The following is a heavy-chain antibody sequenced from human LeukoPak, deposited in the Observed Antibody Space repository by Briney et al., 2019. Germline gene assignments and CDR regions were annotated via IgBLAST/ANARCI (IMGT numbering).Heavy chain of an antibody. CDR2: INPANGNT. D-gene: IGHD1-20*01. CDR3: ARGGSAADEYLDY. J-gene: IGHJ6*04. Sequence: ASVKVSCKASGFPFRSYVMHWLRQAPGQSLEWIGWINPANGNTKYSRNFRGRVTITRDTSASVVYMELSSLRYEDTAVYYCARGGSAADEYLDYWGRGARVPVPS. CDR1: GFPFRSYV. V-gene: IGHV1-3*01.